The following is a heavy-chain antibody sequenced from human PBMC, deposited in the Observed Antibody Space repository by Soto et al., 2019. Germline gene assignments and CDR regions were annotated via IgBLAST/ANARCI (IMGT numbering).Heavy chain of an antibody. CDR1: GGSISSYY. V-gene: IGHV4-59*01. J-gene: IGHJ4*02. CDR2: IYYSGST. CDR3: ARGSIAVAGTPIDY. Sequence: SETLSLTCTVSGGSISSYYWSWIRQPPGKGLEWIGYIYYSGSTNDNPSLKSRVTISVDTSKNQFSLKLSSVTAADTAVYYCARGSIAVAGTPIDYWGQGTLVTVSS. D-gene: IGHD6-19*01.